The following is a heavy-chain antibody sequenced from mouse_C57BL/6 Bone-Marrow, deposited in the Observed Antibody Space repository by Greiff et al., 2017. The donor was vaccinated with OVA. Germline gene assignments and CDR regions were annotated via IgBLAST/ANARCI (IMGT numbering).Heavy chain of an antibody. CDR3: ARTLITTVVATRAMDY. D-gene: IGHD1-1*01. Sequence: QVQLQQSGAELARPGASVKLSCKASGYTFTSYGISWVKQRTGQGLEWIGEIYPRSGNTYYNEKFKGKATLTADKSSSTAYMELRSLTSEDSAVYFCARTLITTVVATRAMDYWGQGTSVTVSS. CDR1: GYTFTSYG. CDR2: IYPRSGNT. J-gene: IGHJ4*01. V-gene: IGHV1-81*01.